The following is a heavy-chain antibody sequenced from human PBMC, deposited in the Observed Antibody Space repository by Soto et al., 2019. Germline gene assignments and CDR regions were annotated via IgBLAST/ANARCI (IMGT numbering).Heavy chain of an antibody. CDR3: ARDPPSNYDFWSGYNNWFDP. CDR1: GYTFTSYG. Sequence: GASVKVSCKASGYTFTSYGISWVRQAPGQGLEWMGWISAYNGNTNYAQKLQGRVTMTTDTSTSTAYMELRSLRSDDTAVYYCARDPPSNYDFWSGYNNWFDPWGQGTLVTVSS. CDR2: ISAYNGNT. D-gene: IGHD3-3*01. J-gene: IGHJ5*02. V-gene: IGHV1-18*01.